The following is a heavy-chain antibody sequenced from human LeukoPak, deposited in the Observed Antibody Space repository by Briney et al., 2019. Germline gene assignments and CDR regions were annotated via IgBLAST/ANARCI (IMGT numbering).Heavy chain of an antibody. CDR1: GGSVSNNN. V-gene: IGHV4-59*02. J-gene: IGHJ6*03. CDR3: ARDQLDSIWSGYYSTPYYNYFYYLDV. D-gene: IGHD3-3*01. CDR2: IYYSGST. Sequence: SETLSLSSAASGGSVSNNNWGWIRQPPGKGLEWIGYIYYSGSTNYNPYLKSRVTISADTSKNKFSLKLNCMTAEDTTVYYCARDQLDSIWSGYYSTPYYNYFYYLDVWGKGTTVTVSS.